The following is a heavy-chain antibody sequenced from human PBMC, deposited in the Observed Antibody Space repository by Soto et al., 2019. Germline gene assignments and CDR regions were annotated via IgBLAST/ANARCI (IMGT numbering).Heavy chain of an antibody. Sequence: GGSHSLSCAPPLFPFSSSPIGWARQPPGEGLRWVSAISGSGGSTYYADSVKGRFTISRDKSKNTLYLQRNSLRAEDTAVYYCARPGAVTTIVVVITGGAFDIWGQGTMVTVSS. CDR2: ISGSGGST. CDR1: LFPFSSSP. D-gene: IGHD3-22*01. CDR3: ARPGAVTTIVVVITGGAFDI. J-gene: IGHJ3*02. V-gene: IGHV3-23*01.